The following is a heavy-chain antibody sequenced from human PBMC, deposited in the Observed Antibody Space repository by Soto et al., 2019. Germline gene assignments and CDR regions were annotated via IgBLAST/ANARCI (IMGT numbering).Heavy chain of an antibody. J-gene: IGHJ4*02. Sequence: PGGSLRLSCAASGFTFSDYYMSWIRQSPGKGLELISYISDSGTTIYYADSVKGRFTTSRDNAKSSLYLQMNSLKVEDTAFYYCVRDMAIAVHWGQGTLVTVSS. CDR3: VRDMAIAVH. D-gene: IGHD6-19*01. V-gene: IGHV3-11*01. CDR2: ISDSGTTI. CDR1: GFTFSDYY.